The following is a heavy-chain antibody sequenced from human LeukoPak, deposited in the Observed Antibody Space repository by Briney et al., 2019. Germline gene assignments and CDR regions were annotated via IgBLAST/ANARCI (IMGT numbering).Heavy chain of an antibody. D-gene: IGHD1-26*01. J-gene: IGHJ4*02. CDR1: GFTFSSCG. CDR2: IWYDGSNK. Sequence: GGSLRLSCAASGFTFSSCGMHWVRQAPGKGLEWVAVIWYDGSNKYYADSVKGRFTISRDNSKNTLYLQMNSLRAEDTAVYYCARDLVVGATMYPDYWGQGTLVTVSS. V-gene: IGHV3-33*01. CDR3: ARDLVVGATMYPDY.